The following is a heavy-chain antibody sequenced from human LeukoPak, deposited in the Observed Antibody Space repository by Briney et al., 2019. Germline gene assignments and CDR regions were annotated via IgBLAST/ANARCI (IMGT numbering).Heavy chain of an antibody. CDR3: ARFLHAVVVVAATNYYYYYGMDV. J-gene: IGHJ6*02. V-gene: IGHV4-4*07. Sequence: PSETLSHTCTVSGGSISSYYWSLIRQPAGKGLEWIGRIYTSGSTNYNPSLKSRVTMSVDTSKNQFSLKLSSVTAADTAVYYCARFLHAVVVVAATNYYYYYGMDVWGQGTTVTVSS. CDR2: IYTSGST. D-gene: IGHD2-15*01. CDR1: GGSISSYY.